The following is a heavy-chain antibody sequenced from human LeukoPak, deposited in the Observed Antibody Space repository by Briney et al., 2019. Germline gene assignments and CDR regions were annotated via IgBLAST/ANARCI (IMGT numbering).Heavy chain of an antibody. J-gene: IGHJ4*02. CDR3: ARSPRYSSSWYVNFFDH. D-gene: IGHD6-13*01. V-gene: IGHV3-30-3*01. Sequence: GTSLRLSCAASGFTFSSYAMHWVRQAPGKGLEWVAIISYDGTKEYYADSVKGRFTISRDNSKNTLYLQMNSLRVEDTAVYYCARSPRYSSSWYVNFFDHWGQGTLVTVSS. CDR1: GFTFSSYA. CDR2: ISYDGTKE.